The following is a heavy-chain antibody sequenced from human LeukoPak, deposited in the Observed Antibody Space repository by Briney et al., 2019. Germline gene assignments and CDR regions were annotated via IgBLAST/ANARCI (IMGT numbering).Heavy chain of an antibody. CDR3: ARHPVGSYLYYFDY. D-gene: IGHD5-18*01. CDR1: GDSISSSSYY. J-gene: IGHJ4*02. Sequence: PSETLSLTRTVSGDSISSSSYYWGWIRQPPGKGLEWIGSIYYSGSTYYNPSLKSRFTISVDTSKNQFSLKLSSVTAADTAVYYCARHPVGSYLYYFDYWGQGTLVTVSS. CDR2: IYYSGST. V-gene: IGHV4-39*01.